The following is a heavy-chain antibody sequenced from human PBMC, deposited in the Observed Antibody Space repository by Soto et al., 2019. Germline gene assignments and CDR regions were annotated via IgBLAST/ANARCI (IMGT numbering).Heavy chain of an antibody. Sequence: GGSLRLSCAASGFTFSSYAMHWVRQAPGKGLEWVAVISYDGSNKYYADSVKGRFTISRDNSKHTLYLQMNSLRAEDTAVYYCARGLGTMIVPGAFYIWGQGTMVTVSS. J-gene: IGHJ3*02. D-gene: IGHD3-22*01. CDR1: GFTFSSYA. CDR2: ISYDGSNK. V-gene: IGHV3-30-3*01. CDR3: ARGLGTMIVPGAFYI.